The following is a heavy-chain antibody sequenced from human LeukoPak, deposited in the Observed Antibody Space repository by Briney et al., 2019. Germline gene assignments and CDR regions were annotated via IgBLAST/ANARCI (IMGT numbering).Heavy chain of an antibody. CDR3: ARVLHAPKFIDS. CDR1: GSSITSTYY. CDR2: VFQLQTVRT. D-gene: IGHD2-8*01. J-gene: IGHJ4*02. V-gene: IGHV4-38-2*02. Sequence: PSETLSLTCTVSGSSITSTYYWAWFRQPPGKGREWIATVFQLQTVRTFYNPSLESRVTMSLDTSQNQFSLNLISVTAADTALYFCARVLHAPKFIDSWGQGTLVTVSS.